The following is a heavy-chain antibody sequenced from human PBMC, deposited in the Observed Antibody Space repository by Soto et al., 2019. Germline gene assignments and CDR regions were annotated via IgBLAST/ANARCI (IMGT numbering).Heavy chain of an antibody. CDR3: ARDREYDSSGYYYGTGYYYYGMDV. CDR1: GGTFSSYA. CDR2: IIPIFGTA. V-gene: IGHV1-69*13. Sequence: SVKVSCKASGGTFSSYAISWVRQAPGQGLEWMGGIIPIFGTANYAQKFQGRVTITADESTGTAYMELSSLRSEDTAVYYCARDREYDSSGYYYGTGYYYYGMDVWGQGTTVTVSS. J-gene: IGHJ6*02. D-gene: IGHD3-22*01.